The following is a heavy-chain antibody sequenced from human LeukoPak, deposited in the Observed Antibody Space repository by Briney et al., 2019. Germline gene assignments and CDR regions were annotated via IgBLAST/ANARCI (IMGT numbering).Heavy chain of an antibody. CDR2: MNPNSGNT. V-gene: IGHV1-8*01. CDR3: TRGSSGRRDN. J-gene: IGHJ4*02. D-gene: IGHD6-19*01. Sequence: GASEKVSCKASGYTFTSCDINWVRQATRQGLEWMGWMNPNSGNTGYGQSLQGRITMTRDISIGTAYMELSNQTSEDTAIYYCTRGSSGRRDNWGQGTVVTVSA. CDR1: GYTFTSCD.